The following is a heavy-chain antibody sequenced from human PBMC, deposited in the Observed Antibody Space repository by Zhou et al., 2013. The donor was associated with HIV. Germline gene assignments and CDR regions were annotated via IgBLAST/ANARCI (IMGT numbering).Heavy chain of an antibody. CDR1: GYTFTNYD. CDR2: MNPRSGNT. CDR3: ARDRTDYFDRSAYYPNWFDP. J-gene: IGHJ5*02. V-gene: IGHV1-8*03. Sequence: QVQLVQSGAEVRKPGASVKVSCKASGYTFTNYDINWVRQATGQGLEWMGWMNPRSGNTGYAQKFQGRVTITRNTSINTAYMELSGLRSDDTAVYFCARDRTDYFDRSAYYPNWFDPWGQGTLVTVSS. D-gene: IGHD3-22*01.